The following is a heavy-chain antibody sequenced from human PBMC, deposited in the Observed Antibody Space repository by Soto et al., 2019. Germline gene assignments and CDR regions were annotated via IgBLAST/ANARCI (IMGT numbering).Heavy chain of an antibody. J-gene: IGHJ6*02. V-gene: IGHV3-30-3*01. CDR3: AREGLDYYGSGSSDYYYYGMDV. CDR2: ISYDGSNK. D-gene: IGHD3-10*01. CDR1: GFTFSSYA. Sequence: PGGSLRLSCAASGFTFSSYAMHWVRQAPGKGLEWVAVISYDGSNKYCADSVKGRFTISRDNSKNTLYLQMNSLRAEDTAVYYCAREGLDYYGSGSSDYYYYGMDVRGQGTTVTVSS.